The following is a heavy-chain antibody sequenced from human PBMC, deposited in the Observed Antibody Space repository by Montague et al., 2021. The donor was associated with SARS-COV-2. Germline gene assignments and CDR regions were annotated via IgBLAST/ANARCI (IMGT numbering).Heavy chain of an antibody. D-gene: IGHD5-24*01. CDR3: AREGVMATTTGFDY. Sequence: SLRLSCAASGFTFSSYGMHWVRQAPGKGLGWVAVIWYDGSNKYYADSVKGRFTISRDNSKNTLYLQMNSLRTEDAAVYYCAREGVMATTTGFDYWGQGTLVTVSS. CDR2: IWYDGSNK. J-gene: IGHJ4*02. V-gene: IGHV3-33*01. CDR1: GFTFSSYG.